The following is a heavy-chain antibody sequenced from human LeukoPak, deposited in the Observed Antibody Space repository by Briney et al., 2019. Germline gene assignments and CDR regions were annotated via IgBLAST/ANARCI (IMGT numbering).Heavy chain of an antibody. CDR2: IYYNGST. CDR1: GGSISSSY. Sequence: SETLSLTCTVSGGSISSSYWSWIRQPPGKGLEWIGYIYYNGSTNYNPSLKSRLTISVDTSKNQFSLKLSSVTAADTAVYYCARHALYGDFRNFDYWGQGALVTVSS. CDR3: ARHALYGDFRNFDY. V-gene: IGHV4-59*08. J-gene: IGHJ4*02. D-gene: IGHD4-17*01.